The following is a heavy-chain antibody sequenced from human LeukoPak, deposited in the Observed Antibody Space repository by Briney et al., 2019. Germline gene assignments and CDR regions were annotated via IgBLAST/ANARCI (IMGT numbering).Heavy chain of an antibody. CDR1: GFTFSRYA. D-gene: IGHD3-10*01. V-gene: IGHV3-30-3*01. CDR3: ARDGNFYYGPGSYCDY. Sequence: PGRSPRLSCVASGFTFSRYAMHWVRLAPGKGLEWVAVISYDGSNKYYADSVKGRFTISRDNSKNTLYLQMNSLRAEDTALYYCARDGNFYYGPGSYCDYWGQGALVTVSS. J-gene: IGHJ4*02. CDR2: ISYDGSNK.